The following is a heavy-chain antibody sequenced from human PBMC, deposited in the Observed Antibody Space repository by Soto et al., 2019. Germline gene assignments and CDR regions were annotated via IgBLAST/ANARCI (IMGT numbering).Heavy chain of an antibody. D-gene: IGHD3-10*01. J-gene: IGHJ3*02. CDR3: ARIWFGESNAFDI. CDR2: IYAGGST. V-gene: IGHV3-66*01. Sequence: EVHLVESGGGLVQPGGSLRLSCAASGFTVSNNYMSWVRQAPGKGPEWVSLIYAGGSTYYAASVKGRFTISRDNAKNSLYLQMNSLRAEDTAVYYCARIWFGESNAFDIWGQGTMVTVSS. CDR1: GFTVSNNY.